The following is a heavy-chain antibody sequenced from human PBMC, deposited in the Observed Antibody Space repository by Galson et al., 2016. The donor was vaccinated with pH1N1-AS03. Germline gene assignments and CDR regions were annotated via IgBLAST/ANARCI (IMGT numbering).Heavy chain of an antibody. CDR2: ITSGSNYI. D-gene: IGHD3-10*01. Sequence: SLRLSCAASGFTFKTYSMTWVRQAPGKGLEWVSSITSGSNYIYSADSVEGRFTISRDNAKNSMYLHMNNLRPEDTAMYYCARDPYFHGDSWGQGTLVTVSP. CDR1: GFTFKTYS. V-gene: IGHV3-21*01. CDR3: ARDPYFHGDS. J-gene: IGHJ4*02.